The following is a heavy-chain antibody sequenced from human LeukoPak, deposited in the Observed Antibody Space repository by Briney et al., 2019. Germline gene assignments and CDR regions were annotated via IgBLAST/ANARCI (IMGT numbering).Heavy chain of an antibody. Sequence: GGSLRLSCTASGFTFGDYVMSWVRQAPGKGLEWVANIKQDGSEKYYVDSVKGRFTISRDNAKNSLYLQMNSLRAEDTAVYYCARASGSSGYYYPNWFDPWGQGTLVTVSS. CDR3: ARASGSSGYYYPNWFDP. D-gene: IGHD3-22*01. V-gene: IGHV3-7*01. CDR2: IKQDGSEK. CDR1: GFTFGDYV. J-gene: IGHJ5*02.